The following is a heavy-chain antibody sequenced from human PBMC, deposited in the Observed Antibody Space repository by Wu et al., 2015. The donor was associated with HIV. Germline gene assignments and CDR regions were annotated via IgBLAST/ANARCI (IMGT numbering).Heavy chain of an antibody. CDR1: GYTFNDYY. J-gene: IGHJ4*02. D-gene: IGHD3-9*01. V-gene: IGHV1-2*02. CDR2: INPNSGGT. CDR3: ARDKRGYDVLTGYYIYFDY. Sequence: QVQLVQSGAEVKKPGASMKVSCKASGYTFNDYYIQWVRQAPGQGLEWMGWINPNSGGTNYAQNFEDRVTMTRDTSITTAYMEPSSLRSDDTAVYYCARDKRGYDVLTGYYIYFDYWGQGTLVTVSS.